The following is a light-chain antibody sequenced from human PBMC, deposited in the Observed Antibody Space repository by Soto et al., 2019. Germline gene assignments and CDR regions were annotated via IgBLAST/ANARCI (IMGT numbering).Light chain of an antibody. CDR1: SSDVGGYNY. J-gene: IGLJ1*01. CDR3: SSYTSSSTQV. V-gene: IGLV2-14*01. CDR2: EVS. Sequence: QSALTQPASVSGSPGQSITMSCTGTSSDVGGYNYVSWYQQHPGKAPKLMIYEVSNRPSGVSNRFSGSKSGNTASLTISGLQAEDEADYYCSSYTSSSTQVFGTGTKPTVL.